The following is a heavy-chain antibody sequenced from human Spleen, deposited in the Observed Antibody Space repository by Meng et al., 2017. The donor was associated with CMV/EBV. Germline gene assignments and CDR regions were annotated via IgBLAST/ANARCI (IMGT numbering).Heavy chain of an antibody. J-gene: IGHJ4*02. D-gene: IGHD3-9*01. CDR3: ARSLRYFDWYFDF. CDR1: GGSISSSSYY. CDR2: IYYSGST. Sequence: GSLRLSCTVSGGSISSSSYYWGWIRQPPGKGLEWIGSIYYSGSTYYNPSLKSRVTIPVDTSKNQFSLKLSSVTAADTAVYYCARSLRYFDWYFDFWGQGMLVTVSS. V-gene: IGHV4-39*07.